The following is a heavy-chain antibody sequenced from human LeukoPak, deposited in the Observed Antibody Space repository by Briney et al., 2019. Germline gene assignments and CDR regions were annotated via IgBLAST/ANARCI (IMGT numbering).Heavy chain of an antibody. CDR2: ISSIGSTI. Sequence: GGALRLSCAASGFTFRSYSMNWVRQAPGKGLEWVSYISSIGSTIYYADSVKGRFPISRDNAKNSLYLQMNSLRAEDTAVYYCARRGAQYYYYMDVWGKGSTVTMSS. V-gene: IGHV3-48*04. J-gene: IGHJ6*03. CDR3: ARRGAQYYYYMDV. CDR1: GFTFRSYS.